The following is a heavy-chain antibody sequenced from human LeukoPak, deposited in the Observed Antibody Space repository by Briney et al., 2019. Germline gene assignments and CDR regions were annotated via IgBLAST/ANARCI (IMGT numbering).Heavy chain of an antibody. D-gene: IGHD6-6*01. J-gene: IGHJ2*01. V-gene: IGHV4-34*01. Sequence: SETLSLTCAVYGGSFSGYYWSWIRQPPGKGLEWIGEINHSGSTNYNPSLKSRVTISVDTSKNQFSLKLSSVTAADTAAYYCARGPGVAARPRRYFDLWGRGTLVTVSS. CDR2: INHSGST. CDR3: ARGPGVAARPRRYFDL. CDR1: GGSFSGYY.